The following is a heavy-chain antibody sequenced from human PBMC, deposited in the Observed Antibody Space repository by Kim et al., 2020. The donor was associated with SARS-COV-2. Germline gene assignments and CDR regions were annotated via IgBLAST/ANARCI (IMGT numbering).Heavy chain of an antibody. CDR2: IYHSGST. Sequence: SETLSLTCSVSGASVSSHYWNWIRQSPGRGLEWIGYIYHSGSTDYNPSLISRVSMSIDVSKNQFTLRLRSVAAADTGVYYCARDTVLGGTDVWGQGTTVTVSS. J-gene: IGHJ6*02. CDR1: GASVSSHY. D-gene: IGHD1-26*01. CDR3: ARDTVLGGTDV. V-gene: IGHV4-59*02.